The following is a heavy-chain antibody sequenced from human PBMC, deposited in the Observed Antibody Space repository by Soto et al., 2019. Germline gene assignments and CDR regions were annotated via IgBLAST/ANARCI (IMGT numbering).Heavy chain of an antibody. V-gene: IGHV4-31*03. Sequence: QVQLQESGPGLVKPSQTLSLTCTVSGDYISNGGYYWSWIRQHPGKGLEWIGYIYYSGSTVYNPSLNSRTTISVDTSKNQFSLKLSSVTAADTAVYYCAREGGIYSSYFDHWGQGTLVTVSS. CDR2: IYYSGST. CDR3: AREGGIYSSYFDH. J-gene: IGHJ4*02. D-gene: IGHD1-26*01. CDR1: GDYISNGGYY.